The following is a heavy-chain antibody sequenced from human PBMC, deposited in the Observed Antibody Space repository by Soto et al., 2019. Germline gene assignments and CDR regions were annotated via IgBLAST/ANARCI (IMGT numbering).Heavy chain of an antibody. CDR3: AMRWGRTFDY. V-gene: IGHV4-59*08. Sequence: QVQLQESGPGLVKPSETLSLTCTVSGGSISSYYWSWIRQPPGKGLEWIGYIYYSGSTNYNPSLXRXVXRXXATPKTQLSPRLAPGPAAATAVYCLAMRWGRTFDYWGPGTRVTVA. D-gene: IGHD7-27*01. CDR2: IYYSGST. J-gene: IGHJ4*02. CDR1: GGSISSYY.